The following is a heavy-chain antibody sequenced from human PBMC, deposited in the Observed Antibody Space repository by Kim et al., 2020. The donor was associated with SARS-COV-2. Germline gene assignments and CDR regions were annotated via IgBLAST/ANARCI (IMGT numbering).Heavy chain of an antibody. J-gene: IGHJ4*02. V-gene: IGHV1-58*02. CDR1: GFTFTSSA. D-gene: IGHD3-3*01. CDR3: AAQIFGVVIETDY. CDR2: IVVGSGNT. Sequence: SVKVSCKASGFTFTSSAMQWVRQARGQRLEWIGWIVVGSGNTNYAQKFQERVTITRDVSTSTAYMELSSLRSEDTAVYYCAAQIFGVVIETDYWGQGTLVTVSS.